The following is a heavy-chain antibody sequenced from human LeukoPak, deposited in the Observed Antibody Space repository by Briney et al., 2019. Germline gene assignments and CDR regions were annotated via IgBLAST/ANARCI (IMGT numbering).Heavy chain of an antibody. CDR1: GFTFSGSA. J-gene: IGHJ4*02. CDR3: TRPSRIRTYSYGYGDDY. CDR2: IRSKANSYAT. D-gene: IGHD5-18*01. Sequence: GGSLKLSCAASGFTFSGSAMHWVRQASGKGLEWVGRIRSKANSYATAYAASVKGRFTISRDDSKNTAYLQMNSLKTEDTAVYYCTRPSRIRTYSYGYGDDYWGQGTLVTVSS. V-gene: IGHV3-73*01.